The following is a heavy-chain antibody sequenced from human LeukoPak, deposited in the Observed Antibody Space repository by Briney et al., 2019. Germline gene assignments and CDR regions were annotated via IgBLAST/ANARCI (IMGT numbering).Heavy chain of an antibody. Sequence: GGSLRLSCAASGFTFSSYGIHWVRQAPGKGLEWVALIRYDGSNKYYADSVKGRFTISSDNSKNTLYLQMNSLRAEDTAVYYCAAANERGYSYGHITTWGQGTLVTVSS. D-gene: IGHD5-18*01. CDR1: GFTFSSYG. V-gene: IGHV3-30*02. CDR2: IRYDGSNK. CDR3: AAANERGYSYGHITT. J-gene: IGHJ5*02.